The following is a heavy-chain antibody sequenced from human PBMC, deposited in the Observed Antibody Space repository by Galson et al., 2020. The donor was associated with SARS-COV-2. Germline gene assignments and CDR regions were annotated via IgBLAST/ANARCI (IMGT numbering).Heavy chain of an antibody. V-gene: IGHV4-4*07. CDR3: AREGVIFMPIIPMRHYYYAMDV. J-gene: IGHJ6*02. D-gene: IGHD3-9*01. Sequence: SETLYLTCTVSGASIDNDFWDWIRQPAGKGLEWIGSIFPGGTINYNPSLQGRVTMSVDTSKNQFSLRLDSVTAADTAIYYCAREGVIFMPIIPMRHYYYAMDVWGQGTPITVSS. CDR2: IFPGGTI. CDR1: GASIDNDF.